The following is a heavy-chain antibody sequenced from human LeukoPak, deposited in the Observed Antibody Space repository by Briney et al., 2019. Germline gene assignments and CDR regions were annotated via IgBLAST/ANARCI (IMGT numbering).Heavy chain of an antibody. CDR1: GGTFSSYT. V-gene: IGHV1-69*02. CDR2: IIPILGIA. CDR3: ASNYYDSSGPDTYFDY. J-gene: IGHJ4*02. Sequence: SVKVSCKASGGTFSSYTISWVRQAPGQGLEWMGRIIPILGIANYAQKFQGRVTITADKSTSTAYMELSSLRSEDTAVYYCASNYYDSSGPDTYFDYWGQGTLVTVSS. D-gene: IGHD3-22*01.